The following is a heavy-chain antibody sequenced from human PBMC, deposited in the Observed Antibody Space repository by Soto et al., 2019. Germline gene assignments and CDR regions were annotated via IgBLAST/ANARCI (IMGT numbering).Heavy chain of an antibody. V-gene: IGHV3-43*01. CDR3: AKDISHYYDSSGYFDY. CDR2: ISWDGVNT. J-gene: IGHJ4*02. Sequence: GGSRRLSWAASGFSFGYYPMHWVRQAPGKGLEWVSVISWDGVNTYYADSVKGRFTISRDNSKNSLYLHMNSLRTEDTAFYYCAKDISHYYDSSGYFDYWGQGTPVTVSS. CDR1: GFSFGYYP. D-gene: IGHD3-22*01.